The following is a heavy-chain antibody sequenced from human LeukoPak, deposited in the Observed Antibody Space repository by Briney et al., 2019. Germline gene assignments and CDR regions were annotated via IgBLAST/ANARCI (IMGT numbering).Heavy chain of an antibody. CDR1: GDSFSTNSAT. D-gene: IGHD1-26*01. J-gene: IGHJ5*01. CDR3: ARLVGASWSDS. V-gene: IGHV6-1*01. CDR2: TYYRSKWSN. Sequence: SQTLSLTCAISGDSFSTNSATWTWLRQSPSRGLEWLGRTYYRSKWSNDYAVFMKSRITINPDTSKNQFSLQLNSVTPEDTAVYYCARLVGASWSDSWGQGTLVTVSS.